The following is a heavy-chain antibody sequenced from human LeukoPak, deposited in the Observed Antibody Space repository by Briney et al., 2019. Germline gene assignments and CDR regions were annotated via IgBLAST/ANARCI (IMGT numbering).Heavy chain of an antibody. CDR2: IGGSEADR. D-gene: IGHD1-26*01. Sequence: GGSLRLSCAASGFTFTNYGMSWVRQTPGMGLEWVASIGGSEADRYYADSVKGRFTISRDNSKSTVSLQLNSLRAEDTAVYYCAKDGVSFNKRWDWFDPWGQGTLVTVSS. V-gene: IGHV3-23*01. J-gene: IGHJ5*02. CDR3: AKDGVSFNKRWDWFDP. CDR1: GFTFTNYG.